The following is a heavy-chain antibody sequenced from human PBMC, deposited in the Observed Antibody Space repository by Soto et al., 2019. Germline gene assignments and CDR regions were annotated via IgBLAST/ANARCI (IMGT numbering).Heavy chain of an antibody. CDR2: IKQDGSEK. CDR1: GFTFSSYW. CDR3: ARDALGYCSSTSCRRNPHWFDP. D-gene: IGHD2-2*01. Sequence: PGGSLRLSCAASGFTFSSYWMSWVRQAPGKGLEWVANIKQDGSEKYYVDSVKGRFTISRDNAKNSLYLQMNSLRAEDTAVYYCARDALGYCSSTSCRRNPHWFDPWGQGTLVTVSS. J-gene: IGHJ5*02. V-gene: IGHV3-7*04.